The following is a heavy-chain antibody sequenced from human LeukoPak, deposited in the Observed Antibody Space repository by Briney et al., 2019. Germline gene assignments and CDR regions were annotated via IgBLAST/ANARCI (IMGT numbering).Heavy chain of an antibody. Sequence: GGSLRLSCAASGFTVSSNYMSWVRQAPGKGLEWVSVIYSGGSTYYADSVKGRFTISRDNSRNTLYLQMNSLRAEDTAVYYCARKTSSFSPLDYWGQGTLVTVSS. CDR2: IYSGGST. CDR3: ARKTSSFSPLDY. D-gene: IGHD3-3*02. CDR1: GFTVSSNY. J-gene: IGHJ4*02. V-gene: IGHV3-53*05.